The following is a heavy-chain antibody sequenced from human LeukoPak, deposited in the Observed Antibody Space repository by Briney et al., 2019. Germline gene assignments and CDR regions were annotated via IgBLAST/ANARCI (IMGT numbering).Heavy chain of an antibody. V-gene: IGHV1-69*06. CDR3: ARPSDSSRYYWPTGSFDI. CDR1: RGTFSICA. D-gene: IGHD3-22*01. CDR2: IIPNFGTA. Sequence: SVKVSRKSSRGTFSICAISWVRHAPGQGLEWMGRIIPNFGTANYAQKFQGRVTIAADKSTSTAYMELSSLRSEDTAVYYCARPSDSSRYYWPTGSFDIWGQETMVTVSS. J-gene: IGHJ3*02.